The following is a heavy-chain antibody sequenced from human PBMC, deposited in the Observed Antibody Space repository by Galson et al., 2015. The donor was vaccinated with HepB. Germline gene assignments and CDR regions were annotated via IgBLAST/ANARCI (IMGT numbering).Heavy chain of an antibody. D-gene: IGHD4-23*01. CDR2: TSYDGGNK. V-gene: IGHV3-30*04. Sequence: SLRLSCAASGFTFNSYAMHWVRQAPGKGLEWVAITSYDGGNKYYADSVRGRFTISRDNSKNTLYLQVNTLRAEDTAVYYCARDYRDGGNSGFDYWGQGTLVTVSS. J-gene: IGHJ4*02. CDR1: GFTFNSYA. CDR3: ARDYRDGGNSGFDY.